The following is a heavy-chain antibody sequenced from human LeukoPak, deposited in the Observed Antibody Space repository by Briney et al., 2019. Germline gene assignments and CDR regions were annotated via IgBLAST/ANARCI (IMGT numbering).Heavy chain of an antibody. CDR2: INHNSGGT. D-gene: IGHD5-12*01. CDR1: GYIFTGYY. Sequence: LVASVKVSCKASGYIFTGYYMHWVRQAPGQGLHWMGWINHNSGGTHYAQNFQGRLTMPRDTSISTAYMELSRLRSDDTAVYYCARDMSDSGYDQNDYWGQGTLVTVSS. V-gene: IGHV1-2*03. J-gene: IGHJ4*02. CDR3: ARDMSDSGYDQNDY.